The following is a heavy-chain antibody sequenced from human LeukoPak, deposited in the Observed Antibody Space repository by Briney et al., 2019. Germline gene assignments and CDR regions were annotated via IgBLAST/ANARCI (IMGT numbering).Heavy chain of an antibody. CDR1: GFAFSSDS. CDR2: ISSSSSYI. J-gene: IGHJ1*01. CDR3: ARAALGYSSSWYVGYFQH. D-gene: IGHD6-13*01. V-gene: IGHV3-21*01. Sequence: GGSLRLSCAASGFAFSSDSMNWVRQAPGKGLEWVSSISSSSSYIYYADSVKGRVTISRDNAKNSLYLQMNSLRAEDTAVYYCARAALGYSSSWYVGYFQHWGQGTLVTVSS.